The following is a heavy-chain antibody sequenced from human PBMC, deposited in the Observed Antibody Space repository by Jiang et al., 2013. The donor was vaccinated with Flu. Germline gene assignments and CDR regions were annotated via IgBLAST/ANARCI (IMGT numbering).Heavy chain of an antibody. D-gene: IGHD5-12*01. V-gene: IGHV3-23*04. CDR2: ISGSGGST. Sequence: VQLVESGGGLVQPGGSLRLSCAASGFTFSSYAMSWVRQAPGKGLEWVSAISGSGGSTYYADSVKGRFTISRDNSKNTLYLQMNSLRAEDTAVYYCAKGGAEWLRSPHYFDYWGQGTLVTVSS. CDR3: AKGGAEWLRSPHYFDY. J-gene: IGHJ4*02. CDR1: GFTFSSYA.